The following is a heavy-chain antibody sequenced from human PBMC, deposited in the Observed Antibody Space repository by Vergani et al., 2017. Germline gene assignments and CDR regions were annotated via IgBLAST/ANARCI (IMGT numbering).Heavy chain of an antibody. CDR1: GFTFSSYG. V-gene: IGHV3-30*02. D-gene: IGHD2-21*02. Sequence: QVQLVESGGGVVQPGGSLRLSCAASGFTFSSYGMHWVRQAPGKGLEWVAFIRYDGSNKYYADSVKGRFTISRDNSKNTLYLQMNSLRAEDTAVYYCAKDGLYRGGDCYSDYWGQGTLVTVSS. J-gene: IGHJ4*02. CDR2: IRYDGSNK. CDR3: AKDGLYRGGDCYSDY.